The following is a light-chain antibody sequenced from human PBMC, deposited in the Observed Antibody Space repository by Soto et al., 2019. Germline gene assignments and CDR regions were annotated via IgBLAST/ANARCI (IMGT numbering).Light chain of an antibody. V-gene: IGKV1-5*03. CDR3: QQYDTYPLT. CDR2: KAT. J-gene: IGKJ4*01. Sequence: DIQMTQSPSTLSASVGDRVTITCRASQSVSGWLAWYQQRPGQPPKLLVFKATTLKTGVPPRFSGSGYGTEFSLTISTLQPDDFATYYRQQYDTYPLTLGGGTRVEVK. CDR1: QSVSGW.